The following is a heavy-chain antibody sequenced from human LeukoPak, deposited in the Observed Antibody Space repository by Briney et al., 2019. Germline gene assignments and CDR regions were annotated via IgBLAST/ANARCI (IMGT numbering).Heavy chain of an antibody. Sequence: SETLSLTCTVSGGSISSSSYYWGWIRQPPGKGLEWIGSLYYSGNTYYNPSLKSRVTISVDTSKNQFSLKLSSVTAADTAVYYCARNIAVAGRGDYMDVWGKGTTVTISS. D-gene: IGHD6-19*01. CDR2: LYYSGNT. CDR1: GGSISSSSYY. V-gene: IGHV4-39*01. J-gene: IGHJ6*03. CDR3: ARNIAVAGRGDYMDV.